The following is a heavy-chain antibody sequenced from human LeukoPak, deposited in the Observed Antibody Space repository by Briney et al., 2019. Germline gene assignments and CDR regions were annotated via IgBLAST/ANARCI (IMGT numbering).Heavy chain of an antibody. D-gene: IGHD6-19*01. Sequence: ASVKVSCKASGYTFTSYGISWVRQAPGQGLEWMGWISAYNGNTNYAQKLQGRVTMTTDTSTSTAYMELRSLRSDDTAVYYCARGKGSGWHNVWYYYYYMDVWGKGTTVTVSS. J-gene: IGHJ6*03. CDR1: GYTFTSYG. V-gene: IGHV1-18*01. CDR2: ISAYNGNT. CDR3: ARGKGSGWHNVWYYYYYMDV.